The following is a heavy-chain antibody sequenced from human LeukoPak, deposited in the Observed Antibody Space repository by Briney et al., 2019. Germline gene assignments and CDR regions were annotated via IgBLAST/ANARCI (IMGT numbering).Heavy chain of an antibody. CDR1: GYTFTSYY. CDR3: VRDGDLVATMTLYYFDY. D-gene: IGHD5-12*01. Sequence: SVKVSCKASGYTFTSYYMHWVRQAPGQGLEWMGRIIPLLDRANYAQNFQGRVTITADKSTSTAYMELSGLTPEDTAVYYCVRDGDLVATMTLYYFDYWGQGTLVTVSS. V-gene: IGHV1-69*04. J-gene: IGHJ4*02. CDR2: IIPLLDRA.